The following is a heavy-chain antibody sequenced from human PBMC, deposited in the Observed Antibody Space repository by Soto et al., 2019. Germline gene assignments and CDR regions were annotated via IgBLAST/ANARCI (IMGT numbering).Heavy chain of an antibody. CDR3: AQKSGPCFDY. Sequence: QITLKESGPTLIKPTQTLTLTCTFSGFSLSVSGLSVGWIRQPPGKALEWLALIYWDDDKRYSPSVKSRLTITKDTSKNQVVLTMTNMDPVDTATYYCAQKSGPCFDYWGQGTLVTVSS. CDR1: GFSLSVSGLS. V-gene: IGHV2-5*02. D-gene: IGHD3-3*01. CDR2: IYWDDDK. J-gene: IGHJ4*02.